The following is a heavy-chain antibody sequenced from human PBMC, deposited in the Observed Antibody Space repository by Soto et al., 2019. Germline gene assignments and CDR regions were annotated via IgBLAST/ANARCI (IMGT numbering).Heavy chain of an antibody. CDR1: GFTFSSYS. Sequence: GGSLRLSCAASGFTFSSYSMNWVRQAPGKGLEWVSYISSSSSTIYYADSVKGRFTISRDNAKNSLYLQMNSLRDEDTAVYYCARDLDSGYDYDYYYYRMDVWGQGTTVTVSS. CDR2: ISSSSSTI. J-gene: IGHJ6*02. V-gene: IGHV3-48*02. D-gene: IGHD5-12*01. CDR3: ARDLDSGYDYDYYYYRMDV.